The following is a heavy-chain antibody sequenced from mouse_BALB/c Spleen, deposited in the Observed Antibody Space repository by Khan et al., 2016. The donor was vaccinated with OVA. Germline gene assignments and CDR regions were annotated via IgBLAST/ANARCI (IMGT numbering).Heavy chain of an antibody. Sequence: EVELVESGGDLVKPGGSLKLSCAASGFTFSSYGMSWVRQTPDKRLEWVATITSDAFYTYYPARVVGRFPISRANVKNILYLQLSSLKSVYTAMYYCAIHLTGSCAYWGQGTRGTVSA. CDR2: ITSDAFYT. J-gene: IGHJ3*01. V-gene: IGHV5-6*01. CDR1: GFTFSSYG. D-gene: IGHD4-1*01. CDR3: AIHLTGSCAY.